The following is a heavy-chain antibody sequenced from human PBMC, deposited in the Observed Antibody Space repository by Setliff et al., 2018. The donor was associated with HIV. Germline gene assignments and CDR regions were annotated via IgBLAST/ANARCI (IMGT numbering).Heavy chain of an antibody. CDR1: GGSISSSSYY. J-gene: IGHJ4*02. D-gene: IGHD4-17*01. Sequence: LSLTCTVSGGSISSSSYYWGWIRQPPGKGLEWIGRIYYSGSTYYNPSLKSRVTISVDTSKNQYSLKLSSVTAADTAVYYRARHPTYGDYVRFDYGGQGTLLTV. CDR2: IYYSGST. V-gene: IGHV4-39*01. CDR3: ARHPTYGDYVRFDY.